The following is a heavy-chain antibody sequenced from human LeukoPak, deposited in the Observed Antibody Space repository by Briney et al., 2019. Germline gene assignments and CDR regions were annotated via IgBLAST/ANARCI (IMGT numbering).Heavy chain of an antibody. V-gene: IGHV3-21*01. Sequence: GGSLRLSCAASGFTFSSYSMNWVRQAPGKGLEWVSSISSSSSYIYYADSVKGRFTVSRDKAKNSLYLQMNSLRAEDTAVYYCARGEYCSSTSCYTLDYWGQGTLVTVSS. D-gene: IGHD2-2*02. J-gene: IGHJ4*02. CDR1: GFTFSSYS. CDR2: ISSSSSYI. CDR3: ARGEYCSSTSCYTLDY.